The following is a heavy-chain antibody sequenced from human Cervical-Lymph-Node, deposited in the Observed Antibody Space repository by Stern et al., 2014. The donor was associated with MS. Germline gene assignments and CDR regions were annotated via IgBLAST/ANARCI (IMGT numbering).Heavy chain of an antibody. CDR3: ARGHWELLGNNYFDS. V-gene: IGHV4-61*02. Sequence: QVQLQESGPGLVKPSQTLSLTCTVSGASISSGTSYWSWIRQPAGGGLEWIGRLHASGAPYYNPSPKSRVTTSGDTSKNQFSLNLNSVTAADTAVYYCARGHWELLGNNYFDSWGQGTLVTVSS. D-gene: IGHD1-26*01. J-gene: IGHJ4*02. CDR1: GASISSGTSY. CDR2: LHASGAP.